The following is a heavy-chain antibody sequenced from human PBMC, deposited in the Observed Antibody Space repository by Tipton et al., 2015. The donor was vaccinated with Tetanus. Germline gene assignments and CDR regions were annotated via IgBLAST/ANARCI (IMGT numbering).Heavy chain of an antibody. CDR1: GFTLTTYD. V-gene: IGHV3-33*01. D-gene: IGHD3-10*01. CDR3: AREDGGPTLDYFDS. CDR2: IWNDGSYK. Sequence: SLRLSCAASGFTLTTYDIHWVRQAPGKGLEWVAAIWNDGSYKYYADSVKGRFTVSRDNSKNTLYLEMNSLRAEDTAVYYCAREDGGPTLDYFDSWGQGALVIVSS. J-gene: IGHJ4*02.